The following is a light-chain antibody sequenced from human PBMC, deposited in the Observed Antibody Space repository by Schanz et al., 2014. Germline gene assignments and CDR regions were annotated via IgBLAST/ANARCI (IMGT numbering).Light chain of an antibody. V-gene: IGLV2-14*03. Sequence: QSALTQPASVSGSPGQSITISCTGTGSDVGGYNYVSWYQQHPGKAPKLIIYGVTNRPSGVSTRFSGSKSGNTASLTISGLQAEDEADYYCCSYAGSNNLVFGGGTKLTVL. CDR3: CSYAGSNNLV. CDR2: GVT. CDR1: GSDVGGYNY. J-gene: IGLJ2*01.